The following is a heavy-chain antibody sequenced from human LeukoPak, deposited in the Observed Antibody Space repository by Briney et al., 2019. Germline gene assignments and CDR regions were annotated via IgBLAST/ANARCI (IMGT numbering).Heavy chain of an antibody. V-gene: IGHV4-61*02. CDR2: IYTSGST. CDR3: ARSRLASRIYYFEY. CDR1: GGSISRRNYY. Sequence: SETLSLTCTVSGGSISRRNYYWSRIRQPAGKGLEWIGRIYTSGSTNYNPSLKSRVTISADTSKNQFSLKLRSVTAADTAVYYCARSRLASRIYYFEYWGQGALVTVSS. J-gene: IGHJ4*02.